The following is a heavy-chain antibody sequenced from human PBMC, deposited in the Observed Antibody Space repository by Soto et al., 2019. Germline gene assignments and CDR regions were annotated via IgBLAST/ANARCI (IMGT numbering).Heavy chain of an antibody. J-gene: IGHJ4*02. CDR3: AKGLEFSSSTETFDY. CDR2: ISGGGGST. CDR1: GFTFTNYA. V-gene: IGHV3-23*01. D-gene: IGHD6-6*01. Sequence: WGSLLVSCASSGFTFTNYAMSWVRQAPGKVLELVSSISGGGGSTYYTDSVKGRFTFSRDNSKNTLYLRMNSLRADDTAVYYCAKGLEFSSSTETFDYWGQGTLVTVSS.